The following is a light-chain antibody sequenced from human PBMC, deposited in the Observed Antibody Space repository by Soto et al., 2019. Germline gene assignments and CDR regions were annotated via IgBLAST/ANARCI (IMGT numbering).Light chain of an antibody. Sequence: ILMTQSPATVSVSPGESATVSCRASQNIYYNVAWYQHRPGQAPRLLIYRASTRAPGVPARFSGSGSATEFTLTISSLQPEDFTVYSCLQYHNLWAFGQGTKVEI. J-gene: IGKJ1*01. CDR1: QNIYYN. CDR3: LQYHNLWA. V-gene: IGKV3-15*01. CDR2: RAS.